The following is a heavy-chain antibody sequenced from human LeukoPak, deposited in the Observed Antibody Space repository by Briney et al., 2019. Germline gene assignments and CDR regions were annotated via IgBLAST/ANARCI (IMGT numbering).Heavy chain of an antibody. CDR1: GGSISNDY. D-gene: IGHD1-1*01. J-gene: IGHJ5*02. V-gene: IGHV4-59*01. CDR3: ARARTGFDL. Sequence: PSETLTLTCTVSGGSISNDYWSWIRQPPGKGLECIGYIYYTGSTNYNPSLKSRVTISVDTSKNQLSLKLSSVTAADSAVYYCARARTGFDLWGQGALVTVSS. CDR2: IYYTGST.